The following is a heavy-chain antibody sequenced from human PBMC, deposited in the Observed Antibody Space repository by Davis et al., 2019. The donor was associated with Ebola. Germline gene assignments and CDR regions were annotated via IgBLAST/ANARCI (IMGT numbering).Heavy chain of an antibody. J-gene: IGHJ6*02. CDR1: GFTFGSYC. CDR2: IKQGGSEK. V-gene: IGHV3-7*01. D-gene: IGHD3-3*01. Sequence: GGSLRLSCAASGFTFGSYCMSWVRQAPGKGLEWVANIKQGGSEKYYADSVKGRFTISRDNAKNSLYLQMNSLRAEDTAVYYCARDESSYYDFWSGYYIPYYYGMDVWGQGTTVTVSS. CDR3: ARDESSYYDFWSGYYIPYYYGMDV.